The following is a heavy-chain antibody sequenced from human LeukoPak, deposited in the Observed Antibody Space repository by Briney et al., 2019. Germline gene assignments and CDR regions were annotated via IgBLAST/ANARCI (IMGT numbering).Heavy chain of an antibody. CDR3: ARDYGGSSPFDY. Sequence: GGSLRLSCAASAFTFSSYAMHWVRQAPGKGLEWVALISYDGSNKYYADSVKGRFTISRDNSNNTLYLQMNSLRAEDTAVYYCARDYGGSSPFDYWGQGTLVTVSS. CDR2: ISYDGSNK. J-gene: IGHJ4*02. D-gene: IGHD4-23*01. CDR1: AFTFSSYA. V-gene: IGHV3-30*04.